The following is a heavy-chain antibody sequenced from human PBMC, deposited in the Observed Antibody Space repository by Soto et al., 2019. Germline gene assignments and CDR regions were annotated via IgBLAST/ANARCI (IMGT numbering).Heavy chain of an antibody. CDR2: IYSGGST. V-gene: IGHV3-53*01. D-gene: IGHD5-12*01. CDR1: GFTVSSNY. J-gene: IGHJ6*02. Sequence: GGSLRLSCAASGFTVSSNYMSWVRQAPGKGLEWVSVIYSGGSTYYADSVKGRFTISRDNSKNTLYLQMNSLRAEDTAVYYCARDQRKWLRRLPHYGMDVWGQGTTVTVSS. CDR3: ARDQRKWLRRLPHYGMDV.